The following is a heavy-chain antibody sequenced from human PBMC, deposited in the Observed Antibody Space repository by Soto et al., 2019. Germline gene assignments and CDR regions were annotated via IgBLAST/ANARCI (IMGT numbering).Heavy chain of an antibody. CDR3: ARGQRFSDWFDP. Sequence: PSETLSLTCTISGGAIGSHYWTWIRQPAGKGLEWIGRIYSSGSTQYNPSLQSRVTMSLDTSKNQFSPRLESVTAADTAVYYCARGQRFSDWFDPWGQGTLVTVSS. CDR2: IYSSGST. CDR1: GGAIGSHY. V-gene: IGHV4-4*07. J-gene: IGHJ5*02. D-gene: IGHD3-3*01.